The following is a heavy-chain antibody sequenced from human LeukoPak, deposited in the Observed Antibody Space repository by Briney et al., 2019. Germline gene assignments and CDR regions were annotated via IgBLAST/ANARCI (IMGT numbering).Heavy chain of an antibody. CDR3: AKYPEGSGSYYWVSFDY. Sequence: GGSLRLACAASGFTFSSYAMSWVRQAPGKGLEWVSAISGSGGSTYYADSVKGRFTISRDNSKNTLYLQMNSLRAEDTAVYYCAKYPEGSGSYYWVSFDYWGQGTLVTVSS. CDR1: GFTFSSYA. V-gene: IGHV3-23*01. D-gene: IGHD3-10*01. CDR2: ISGSGGST. J-gene: IGHJ4*02.